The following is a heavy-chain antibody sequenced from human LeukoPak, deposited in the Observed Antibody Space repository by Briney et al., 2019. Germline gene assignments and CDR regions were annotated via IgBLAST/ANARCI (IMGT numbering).Heavy chain of an antibody. CDR1: GFTFSSYS. J-gene: IGHJ4*02. Sequence: SGGSLRLSCAASGFTFSSYSVNWVRQAPGKGLEWVSSISSSSSYIYYADSVKGRFTISRDNAKNSLYLQMNSLRAEDTAVYYCARSLMTTVTTGPYYWGPGTLVTVSS. CDR2: ISSSSSYI. CDR3: ARSLMTTVTTGPYY. V-gene: IGHV3-21*01. D-gene: IGHD4-17*01.